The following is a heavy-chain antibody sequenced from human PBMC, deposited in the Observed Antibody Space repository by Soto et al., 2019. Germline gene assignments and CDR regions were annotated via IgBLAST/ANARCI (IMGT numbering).Heavy chain of an antibody. V-gene: IGHV1-69*12. CDR1: GGTFSSYA. J-gene: IGHJ4*02. CDR3: ARALCGGDCSLYYFDY. CDR2: LIPIFGTA. D-gene: IGHD2-21*02. Sequence: QVQLVQSGAEVKKPGSSVKVSCKASGGTFSSYAISWVRQAPGQGLEWMGGLIPIFGTAHYAQKFQGRVTITADESTSTAYMELSSLRSEDTAVYYCARALCGGDCSLYYFDYWGQGTLVTVSS.